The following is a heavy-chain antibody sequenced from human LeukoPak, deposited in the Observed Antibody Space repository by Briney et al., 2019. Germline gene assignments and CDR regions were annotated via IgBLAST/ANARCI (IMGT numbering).Heavy chain of an antibody. CDR3: ARLSGYSSGHYYSDY. Sequence: SETLSLTCTVSGGSISSDYWSWIRQPPGKGLEWIGYIYYRGSTNYNPSLKSRVTISVDTSKNQFSLKLSSVAAADTAVYYCARLSGYSSGHYYSDYWGQGTLVTVSS. V-gene: IGHV4-59*01. CDR2: IYYRGST. D-gene: IGHD3-22*01. CDR1: GGSISSDY. J-gene: IGHJ4*02.